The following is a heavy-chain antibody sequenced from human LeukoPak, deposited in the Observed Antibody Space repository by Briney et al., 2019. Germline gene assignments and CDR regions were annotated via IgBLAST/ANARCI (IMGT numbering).Heavy chain of an antibody. J-gene: IGHJ4*02. Sequence: PSETLSLTCSVSGGSISSYYWSWIRQPPGKGPEWIGYMYYKGSTNYNPSFKSRVTISVDTSKNQFSLNLSSVTAADTAVYYCARHGGMYYYFDYWGQGTLVTVSS. D-gene: IGHD1-26*01. V-gene: IGHV4-59*08. CDR3: ARHGGMYYYFDY. CDR2: MYYKGST. CDR1: GGSISSYY.